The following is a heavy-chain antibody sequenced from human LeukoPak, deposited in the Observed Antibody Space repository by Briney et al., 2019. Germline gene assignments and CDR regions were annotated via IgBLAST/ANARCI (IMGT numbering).Heavy chain of an antibody. CDR2: ISAYNGNT. D-gene: IGHD3-22*01. J-gene: IGHJ4*02. CDR3: ARSITMIVASLGY. Sequence: GASVKVSCKASGYTFTSYGISWVRQAPGQGLEWMGWISAYNGNTNYAQKLQGRVTITRDTSASTAYMELSSLRSEDTAVYYCARSITMIVASLGYWGQGTLVTVSS. CDR1: GYTFTSYG. V-gene: IGHV1-18*01.